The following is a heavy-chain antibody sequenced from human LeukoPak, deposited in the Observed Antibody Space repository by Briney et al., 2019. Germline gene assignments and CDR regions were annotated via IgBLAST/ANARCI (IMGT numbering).Heavy chain of an antibody. CDR3: ARGTAMVPFDY. Sequence: SETLSLTCAVYGGSFSGYYWSWIRQPPGKGLEWIGETNHSVSTNYNPSLKSRVTISVDTSKNQFSLKLSSVTAADTAVYYCARGTAMVPFDYWGQGALVTVSS. J-gene: IGHJ4*02. CDR2: TNHSVST. CDR1: GGSFSGYY. D-gene: IGHD5-18*01. V-gene: IGHV4-34*01.